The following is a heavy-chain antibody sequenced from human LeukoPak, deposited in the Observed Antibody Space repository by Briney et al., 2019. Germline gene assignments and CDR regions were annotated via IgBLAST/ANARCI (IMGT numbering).Heavy chain of an antibody. CDR2: INHSGST. J-gene: IGHJ4*02. V-gene: IGHV4-34*01. Sequence: KSSETLSLTCAVYGGSFSGYYWSWIRQPPGKGLEWIGEINHSGSTNYNPSLKSRVTISVDTSKNQFSLKLSSVTAADTAVYYCARDRGVAARKIFDYWGQATLVTVSA. D-gene: IGHD6-6*01. CDR3: ARDRGVAARKIFDY. CDR1: GGSFSGYY.